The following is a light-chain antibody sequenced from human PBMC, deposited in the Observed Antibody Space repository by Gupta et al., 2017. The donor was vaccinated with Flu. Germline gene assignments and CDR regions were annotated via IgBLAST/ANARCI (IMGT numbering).Light chain of an antibody. Sequence: NFMLTQPHSVSESPGKTVTSSCTRSSGSIASNYVQWYPQHPGSSPPPVIHEDNKGPSAVPVRFSGSGDSSSNSASLTIAGLKTEDEADYYCQSSDASDQVFGGGTKLTVL. V-gene: IGLV6-57*01. CDR2: EDN. J-gene: IGLJ3*02. CDR3: QSSDASDQV. CDR1: SGSIASNY.